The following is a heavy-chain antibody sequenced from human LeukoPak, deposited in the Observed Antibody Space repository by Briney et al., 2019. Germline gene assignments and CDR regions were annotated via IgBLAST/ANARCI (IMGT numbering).Heavy chain of an antibody. CDR2: ISSGGSLI. CDR3: ARPYYDVLTGHSPGFGY. Sequence: PGGSLRLSCAASGFTFNSYESNWVRQAPGKGLEWLSYISSGGSLIYYADSVKGRFTISRDTAKSSLYLQMDSLRVEDTAVYYCARPYYDVLTGHSPGFGYWGQGTLVTVSS. J-gene: IGHJ4*02. CDR1: GFTFNSYE. V-gene: IGHV3-48*03. D-gene: IGHD3-9*01.